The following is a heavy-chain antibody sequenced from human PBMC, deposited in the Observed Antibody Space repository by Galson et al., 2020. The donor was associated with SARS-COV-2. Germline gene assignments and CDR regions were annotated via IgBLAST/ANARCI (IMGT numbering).Heavy chain of an antibody. Sequence: ASVKVSCKASGYTFTSYAMHWVRQAPGQRLEWMGWINAGNGNTKYSQKFQGRVTITRDTSASTAYMELSSLRSEDTAVYYCARLYLGVSSGYSSPGFDYWGQGTLVTVSS. CDR2: INAGNGNT. J-gene: IGHJ4*02. CDR1: GYTFTSYA. V-gene: IGHV1-3*01. D-gene: IGHD3-22*01. CDR3: ARLYLGVSSGYSSPGFDY.